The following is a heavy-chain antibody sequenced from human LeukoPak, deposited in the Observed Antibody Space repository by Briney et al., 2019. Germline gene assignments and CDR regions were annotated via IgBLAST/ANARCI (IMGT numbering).Heavy chain of an antibody. V-gene: IGHV1-69*05. D-gene: IGHD5-24*01. Sequence: AASVKVSCKASGGTFSSYAISWVRQAPGQGLEGMGGIIPIFGTANYAQKFQGRVTITTDESTSTAYMELSSLRSEDTAVYYCARDGTGDGYNYGYWGQGTLATVSS. CDR1: GGTFSSYA. CDR3: ARDGTGDGYNYGY. J-gene: IGHJ4*02. CDR2: IIPIFGTA.